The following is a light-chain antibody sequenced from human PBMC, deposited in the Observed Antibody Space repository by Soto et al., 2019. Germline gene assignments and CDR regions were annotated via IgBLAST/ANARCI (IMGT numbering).Light chain of an antibody. CDR2: GNS. J-gene: IGLJ3*02. V-gene: IGLV1-40*01. CDR3: QSYDSSLSGSV. CDR1: SSSIGNNY. Sequence: QSVLTQPPSVSAAPGQKVTISCSGSSSSIGNNYVSWYLQLPGTAPKLLIYGNSNRPSGVPDRFSGSKSGTSASLAITGLQAEDEADYYCQSYDSSLSGSVFGGGTKLTVL.